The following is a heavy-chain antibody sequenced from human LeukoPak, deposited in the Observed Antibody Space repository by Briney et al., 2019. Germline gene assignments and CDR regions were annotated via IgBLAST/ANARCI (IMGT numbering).Heavy chain of an antibody. J-gene: IGHJ4*02. CDR3: RDVFDY. D-gene: IGHD3-16*01. CDR2: ISSSSSTI. Sequence: PGGSLRLSCAASGFTFSSYGMTWVRQAPGKGLEWVSYISSSSSTIYYADPVKGRFTISRDNAKNSLYLQLNSLRAEDTAVYYCRDVFDYWGQGTLVTVSS. V-gene: IGHV3-48*01. CDR1: GFTFSSYG.